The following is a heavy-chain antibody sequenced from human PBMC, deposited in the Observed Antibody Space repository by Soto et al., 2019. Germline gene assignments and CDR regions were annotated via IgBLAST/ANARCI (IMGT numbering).Heavy chain of an antibody. CDR3: AREGVSDTPPQSAFDI. V-gene: IGHV1-69*12. J-gene: IGHJ3*02. CDR2: IIPIFGTA. Sequence: QVQLVQSGAEVKKPGSSVKVSCKASGGTFSSYAISWVRQAPGQWLEWMGGIIPIFGTANYAQKFQGRVTITADESTSTAYMELRSLSSEDTAVYYCAREGVSDTPPQSAFDIWGQGTMVTVSS. D-gene: IGHD5-18*01. CDR1: GGTFSSYA.